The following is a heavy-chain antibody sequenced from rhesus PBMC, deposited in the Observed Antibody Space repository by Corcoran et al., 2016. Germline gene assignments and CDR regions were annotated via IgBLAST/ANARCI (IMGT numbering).Heavy chain of an antibody. V-gene: IGHV4-122*02. D-gene: IGHD1-44*02. J-gene: IGHJ4*01. CDR3: AREGSYPDY. CDR1: GGSISSGYYY. CDR2: ITYSGST. Sequence: QVQLQESGPGLVKPSETLSLTCAVSGGSISSGYYYWSWIRQPPGKGLEWFGYITYSGSTSYNPSRKSRVTISRDTSKIQSSLKLSSVTAADTGVYYCAREGSYPDYWGQGVLVTVSS.